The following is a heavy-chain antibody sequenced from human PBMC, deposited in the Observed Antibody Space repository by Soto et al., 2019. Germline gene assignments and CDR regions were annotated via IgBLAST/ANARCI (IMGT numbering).Heavy chain of an antibody. Sequence: SVKVSCKASGGTFSSYAISGVRQAPGQGLEWMGGIIPIFGTANYAQKFQGRVTITADESTSTAYMELSSLRSEDTAVYYCARVGDSSSWTDAFDIWGQGTMVTVSS. D-gene: IGHD6-13*01. CDR2: IIPIFGTA. J-gene: IGHJ3*02. CDR3: ARVGDSSSWTDAFDI. CDR1: GGTFSSYA. V-gene: IGHV1-69*13.